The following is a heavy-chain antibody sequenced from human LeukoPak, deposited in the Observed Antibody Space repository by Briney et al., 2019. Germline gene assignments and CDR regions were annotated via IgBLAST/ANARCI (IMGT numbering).Heavy chain of an antibody. CDR3: ARGEQWLVKAFDY. D-gene: IGHD6-19*01. V-gene: IGHV4-34*01. J-gene: IGHJ4*02. Sequence: KPSETLSLTCAVYGGSFSGYYWSWIRQPPGKGLEWIGEINHSGSTNYNPSLKSRVTISVDTSKNQFSLKLSSVTAADTAVYCCARGEQWLVKAFDYWGQGTLVTVSS. CDR1: GGSFSGYY. CDR2: INHSGST.